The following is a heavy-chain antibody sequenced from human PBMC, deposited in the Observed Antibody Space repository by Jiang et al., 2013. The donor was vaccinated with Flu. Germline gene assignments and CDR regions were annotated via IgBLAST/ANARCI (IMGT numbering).Heavy chain of an antibody. J-gene: IGHJ6*02. CDR3: ARLGGDYDFWSDYYRYGMDV. CDR1: GGSISGSSYY. Sequence: GSGLVKPSETLSLTCSVSGGSISGSSYYWGWIRQPPGKGLEWIGSIYYSGNTYYNPSLKSRVTVSVDTSKNQFSLKLNSATAADTAVYYCARLGGDYDFWSDYYRYGMDVWGQGTTVTVAS. CDR2: IYYSGNT. V-gene: IGHV4-39*01. D-gene: IGHD3-3*01.